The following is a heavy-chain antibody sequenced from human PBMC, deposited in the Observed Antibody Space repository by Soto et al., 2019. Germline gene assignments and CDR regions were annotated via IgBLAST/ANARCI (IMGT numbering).Heavy chain of an antibody. V-gene: IGHV1-2*02. CDR3: ARGGGVGVAGSAAFDM. CDR1: GYPVTAYY. Sequence: QLHLVQSGAVVKKPGASVTVSCSASGYPVTAYYMHWVRQAPGRGLEWMGGINPATGAAKYTQTFQGRVTMTRDTSTITGFMELGGLTSEDTAVFYCARGGGVGVAGSAAFDMWGQGTLVTVSS. D-gene: IGHD3-3*01. CDR2: INPATGAA. J-gene: IGHJ3*02.